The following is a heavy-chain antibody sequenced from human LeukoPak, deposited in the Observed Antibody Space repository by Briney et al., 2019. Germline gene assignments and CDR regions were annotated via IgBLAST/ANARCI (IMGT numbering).Heavy chain of an antibody. D-gene: IGHD2-15*01. V-gene: IGHV3-23*01. CDR3: AKEKKSGGWPLDY. Sequence: GGSLRLSCAASGFTFSTCAMSWVRQAPGKGLEWVAGISDGGSHTYYADSVKGRFTISRDNSKNILSLQMNSLRADDTAVYYCAKEKKSGGWPLDYWGQGALVTVSS. J-gene: IGHJ4*02. CDR2: ISDGGSHT. CDR1: GFTFSTCA.